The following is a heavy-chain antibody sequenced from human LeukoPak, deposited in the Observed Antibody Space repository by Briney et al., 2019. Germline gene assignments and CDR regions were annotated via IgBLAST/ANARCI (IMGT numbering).Heavy chain of an antibody. CDR3: ARGLRSFDY. Sequence: ASVKVSCKASGFTFSDYYFHWVRQAPGQGLEWMGWIYAKNGDTKFAQRFQGRVTFTRDTSRSTAYMELRSLRSDDTAVYYCARGLRSFDYWGQGTLVTVSS. CDR2: IYAKNGDT. V-gene: IGHV1-2*02. J-gene: IGHJ4*02. CDR1: GFTFSDYY. D-gene: IGHD4-17*01.